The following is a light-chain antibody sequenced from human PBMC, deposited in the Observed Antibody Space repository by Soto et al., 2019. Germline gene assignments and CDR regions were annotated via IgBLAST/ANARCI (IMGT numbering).Light chain of an antibody. V-gene: IGKV1-12*01. CDR2: GAS. J-gene: IGKJ4*01. CDR1: RGVGVW. Sequence: DIHMTQSPSSVSASVGYRFTITCRASRGVGVWLGWYQQKPGKAPHLLIYGASGLQVGVPSRFRGSVSGADFTLTISNLQPEDFETYYCQQAYSHPPTFGGGTKVDIK. CDR3: QQAYSHPPT.